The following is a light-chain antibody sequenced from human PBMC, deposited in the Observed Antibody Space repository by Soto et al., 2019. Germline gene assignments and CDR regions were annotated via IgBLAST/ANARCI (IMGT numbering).Light chain of an antibody. V-gene: IGKV3-15*01. Sequence: EIVMTQSPATLSVSPGERVTLSCSASQSVRSNLAWYQQKPGQAPRLLIYGASTRATGLPARFSGSGSGTDFTLTISSLQSEDFVVYYCQQYNSWPPITFGQGTRLEIK. CDR1: QSVRSN. J-gene: IGKJ5*01. CDR2: GAS. CDR3: QQYNSWPPIT.